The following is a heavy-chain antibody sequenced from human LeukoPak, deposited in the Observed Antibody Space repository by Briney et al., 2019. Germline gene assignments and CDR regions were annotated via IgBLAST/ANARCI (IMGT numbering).Heavy chain of an antibody. CDR2: ISYDGSNK. CDR1: GFTFSSYG. V-gene: IGHV3-30*03. Sequence: PGRSLRLSCAASGFTFSSYGMHWVRQAPGKGLEWVAVISYDGSNKYYADSVKGRFTISRDNSKKTLYLQMNSLRAEDTAVYYCARDSRYIVVVPSAIPPNYYLDYWGQGTLVTVSS. J-gene: IGHJ4*02. D-gene: IGHD2-2*01. CDR3: ARDSRYIVVVPSAIPPNYYLDY.